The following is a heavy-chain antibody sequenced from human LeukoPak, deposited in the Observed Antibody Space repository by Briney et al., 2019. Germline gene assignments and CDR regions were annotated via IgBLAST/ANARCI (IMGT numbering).Heavy chain of an antibody. CDR3: ARRGSGGSEFDY. D-gene: IGHD6-25*01. CDR1: GVSISSSSYY. CDR2: IYYSGST. Sequence: PSETLSLTCTVSGVSISSSSYYWGWIRQPPGKGLEWIGSIYYSGSTYYNPSLKSRVTISVDTSKNQFSLKLSSVTAADTAVYYCARRGSGGSEFDYWGQGTLVTVSS. V-gene: IGHV4-39*01. J-gene: IGHJ4*02.